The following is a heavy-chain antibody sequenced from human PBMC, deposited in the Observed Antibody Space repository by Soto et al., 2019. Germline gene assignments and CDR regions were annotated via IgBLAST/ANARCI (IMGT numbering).Heavy chain of an antibody. CDR2: ISSSSSTI. V-gene: IGHV3-48*02. J-gene: IGHJ4*02. D-gene: IGHD2-15*01. Sequence: LRLSCAASGFTFSSYSMNWVRQAPGKGLEWVSYISSSSSTIYYADSVKGRFTISRDNAKNSLYLQMNSLRDEDTAVYYCARDGVVVAATTYYFDYWGQGTLVTVSS. CDR1: GFTFSSYS. CDR3: ARDGVVVAATTYYFDY.